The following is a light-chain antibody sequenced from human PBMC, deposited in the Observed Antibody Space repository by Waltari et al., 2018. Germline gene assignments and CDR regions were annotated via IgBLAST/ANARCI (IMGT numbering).Light chain of an antibody. CDR1: QNVSIF. J-gene: IGKJ5*01. CDR3: QQRSIWPPIP. CDR2: DVD. V-gene: IGKV3-11*01. Sequence: EIVLTQSPATLSMSPAERATVSCRASQNVSIFLAWYQHKPGQAPRLIIYDVDNRASGIPPRFSDSGSGTDFTLTISRFESEDSAVYSCQQRSIWPPIPFGQGTRLEIK.